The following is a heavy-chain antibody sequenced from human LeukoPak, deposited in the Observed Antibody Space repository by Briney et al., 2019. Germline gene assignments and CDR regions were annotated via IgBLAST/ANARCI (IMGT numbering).Heavy chain of an antibody. CDR3: AKTPGGYYDILTGYYPFDY. D-gene: IGHD3-9*01. V-gene: IGHV3-23*01. CDR2: ISGSGSST. CDR1: GFTFSSYA. Sequence: GGSLRLSCAASGFTFSSYAMSWVRQAPGKGLEWVSVISGSGSSTYYADSVKGRFTISRDNSKNTLYLQMNSLRVEDTAVYYCAKTPGGYYDILTGYYPFDYWGQGTLVTVSS. J-gene: IGHJ4*02.